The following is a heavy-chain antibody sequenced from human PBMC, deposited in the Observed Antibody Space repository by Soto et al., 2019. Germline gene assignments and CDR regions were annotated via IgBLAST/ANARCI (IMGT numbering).Heavy chain of an antibody. J-gene: IGHJ3*02. V-gene: IGHV3-21*01. D-gene: IGHD2-15*01. CDR1: GFTFSSYS. CDR3: ARGLYCSGGSCYSVIAAFDM. CDR2: ISSSSSYI. Sequence: GGSLRLSCAASGFTFSSYSMNWVRQAPGKGLEWVSSISSSSSYIYYADSVKGRFTISRDNAKNSLYLQMNSLRAEDTAVYYCARGLYCSGGSCYSVIAAFDMGGQGTMVTVSS.